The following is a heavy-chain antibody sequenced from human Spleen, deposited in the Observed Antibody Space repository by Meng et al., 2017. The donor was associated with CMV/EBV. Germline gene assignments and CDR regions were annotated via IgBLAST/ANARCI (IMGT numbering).Heavy chain of an antibody. CDR1: TGSISSGGYY. D-gene: IGHD2-15*01. CDR2: IYYSVTT. CDR3: ARSPGYSFDY. V-gene: IGHV4-31*03. J-gene: IGHJ4*02. Sequence: CTVSTGSISSGGYYWTWIRQYPGQGLEWIGYIYYSVTTYYNPSLKSRLTISVDTSKNQFSLKVSSVTAADTAVYYCARSPGYSFDYWGRGNLVTVSS.